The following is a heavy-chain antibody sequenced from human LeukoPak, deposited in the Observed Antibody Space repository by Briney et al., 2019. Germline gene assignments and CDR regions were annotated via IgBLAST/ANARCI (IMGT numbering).Heavy chain of an antibody. CDR1: GGSFSGYY. CDR3: ARGRGYCSSTSCYHLDV. Sequence: SETLSLTCAVYGGSFSGYYWIWIRQPPGKGLEWIGEIKHSGSTNYNPSLKSRVTISVDTSKNQFSLKLSSVTAADTAVYYCARGRGYCSSTSCYHLDVWGKGTTVTVSS. J-gene: IGHJ6*04. D-gene: IGHD2-2*01. CDR2: IKHSGST. V-gene: IGHV4-34*01.